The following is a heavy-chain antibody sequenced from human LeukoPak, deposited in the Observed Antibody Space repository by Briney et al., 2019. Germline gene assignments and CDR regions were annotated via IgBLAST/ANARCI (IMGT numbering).Heavy chain of an antibody. D-gene: IGHD3-22*01. V-gene: IGHV4-34*01. Sequence: PSETLSLTCAVYGGSFSGYYWSWIRQPPGKGLEWIGEINHSGSTNYNPSLKSRVTISVDTSKNQFSLKLSSVTAADTAVYYCARVYYYDSSGYYYYVRYDAFDIWGQGTMVTVSS. CDR2: INHSGST. CDR3: ARVYYYDSSGYYYYVRYDAFDI. CDR1: GGSFSGYY. J-gene: IGHJ3*02.